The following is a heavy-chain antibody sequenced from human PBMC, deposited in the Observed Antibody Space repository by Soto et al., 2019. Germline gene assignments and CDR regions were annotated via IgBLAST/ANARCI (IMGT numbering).Heavy chain of an antibody. CDR3: ARVGVTIFGVVNGGGWFDP. CDR2: ISAYNGNT. V-gene: IGHV1-18*01. Sequence: GASVKVSCKASGYTFTSYGISWVRQAPGQGLEWMGWISAYNGNTNYAQKLQGRVTMTTDTSTSTAYMELRSLRSDDTAVYYCARVGVTIFGVVNGGGWFDPWGQGTLVTVSS. D-gene: IGHD3-3*01. J-gene: IGHJ5*02. CDR1: GYTFTSYG.